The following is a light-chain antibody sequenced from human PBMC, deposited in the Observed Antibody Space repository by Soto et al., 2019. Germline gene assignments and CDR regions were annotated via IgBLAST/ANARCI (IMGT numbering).Light chain of an antibody. V-gene: IGKV3-15*01. Sequence: EIGVSQSPATLSVSTGERATLSCRASQSVSSNLAWYQQKPGQAPTLLVYEASTMATGIPARFSGSGSGTGFTLTITILHSEDVAFSYCHPYKNCPPLTFAQGTNVDI. CDR3: HPYKNCPPLT. J-gene: IGKJ1*01. CDR1: QSVSSN. CDR2: EAS.